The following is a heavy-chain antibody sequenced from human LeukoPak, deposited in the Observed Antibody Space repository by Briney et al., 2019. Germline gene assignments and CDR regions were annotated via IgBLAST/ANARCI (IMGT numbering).Heavy chain of an antibody. CDR1: GFTFGDYG. J-gene: IGHJ3*02. V-gene: IGHV3-9*01. Sequence: GGSLRLSCAASGFTFGDYGMHWVRQAPGKGLEWVSGISWNSGSIGYSDSVKGRFTISRDNAKNSLYLQLNSLRPEDTALYYCAQAGNYYDTTGHPGEDAFDMWGQGTMVTVSS. CDR3: AQAGNYYDTTGHPGEDAFDM. CDR2: ISWNSGSI. D-gene: IGHD3-22*01.